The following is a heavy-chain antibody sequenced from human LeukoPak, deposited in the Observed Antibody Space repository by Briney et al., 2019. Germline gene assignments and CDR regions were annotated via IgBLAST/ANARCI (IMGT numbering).Heavy chain of an antibody. CDR2: ISSSAAKT. J-gene: IGHJ4*02. D-gene: IGHD1-1*01. CDR1: GFTFSSYD. V-gene: IGHV3-23*01. CDR3: AKRLSYYFDH. Sequence: GGSLRLSCSASGFTFSSYDMTWARQAPGKGLEYLSGISSSAAKTYYPDSVKGRFTISRDNSKNTVYLEINSLRVEDTAVYYCAKRLSYYFDHWGQGTLVTVSS.